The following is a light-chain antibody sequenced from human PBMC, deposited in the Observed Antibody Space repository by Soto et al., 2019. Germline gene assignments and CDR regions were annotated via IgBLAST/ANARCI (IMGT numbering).Light chain of an antibody. V-gene: IGKV3-11*01. J-gene: IGKJ5*01. CDR1: ESIGDY. Sequence: PGERATLSCWASESIGDYLAWYQQKPGQAPRLLIYGATMRTTGTPDRFSGAGSETHFTLAISRLEPEDFAVYYCQQRSKWPITFGQGTRLEIK. CDR2: GAT. CDR3: QQRSKWPIT.